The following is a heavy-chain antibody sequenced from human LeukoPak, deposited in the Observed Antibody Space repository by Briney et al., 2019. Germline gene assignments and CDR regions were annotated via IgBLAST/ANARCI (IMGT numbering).Heavy chain of an antibody. J-gene: IGHJ4*02. CDR2: INLSGTT. V-gene: IGHV4-34*01. Sequence: PSETLSLTCAVYGGSFSGYYWSWIRQPPGKGLEWIGEINLSGTTDYNPSLKSRVTISVDTSKNQFSLKMSSVTAADTAVYHCARAAGFCSSTSCYEAYFDSWGQGTLVTVSS. D-gene: IGHD2-2*01. CDR1: GGSFSGYY. CDR3: ARAAGFCSSTSCYEAYFDS.